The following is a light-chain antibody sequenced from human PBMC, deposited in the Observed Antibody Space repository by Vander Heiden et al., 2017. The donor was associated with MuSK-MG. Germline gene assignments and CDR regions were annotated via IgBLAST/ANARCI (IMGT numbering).Light chain of an antibody. J-gene: IGLJ2*01. Sequence: SALTQPACVSGSPGQSITISCTGTSSDVGGYNYVSWYHQHPGKAPNLMIYDVSNRPSGVSNRFSCSKSGNTASLTISGLQAEDEAGYYCSSYTSSSTLGVVFGGGTKLTVL. CDR3: SSYTSSSTLGVV. CDR1: SSDVGGYNY. CDR2: DVS. V-gene: IGLV2-14*01.